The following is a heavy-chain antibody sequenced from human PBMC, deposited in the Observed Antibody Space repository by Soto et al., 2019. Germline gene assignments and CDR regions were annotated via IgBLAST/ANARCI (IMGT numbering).Heavy chain of an antibody. CDR2: IKSKTGGGTT. CDR3: TTDLGNHDAFDI. J-gene: IGHJ3*02. CDR1: GFTFSNAW. Sequence: GGSLRLSCAASGFTFSNAWMSWVRQAPGKGLEWVGRIKSKTGGGTTDYAAPVKGRFTISRDDSKNTLYLQMNSLKTEDTAVYYCTTDLGNHDAFDIWGQGTMVTVSS. D-gene: IGHD3-16*01. V-gene: IGHV3-15*01.